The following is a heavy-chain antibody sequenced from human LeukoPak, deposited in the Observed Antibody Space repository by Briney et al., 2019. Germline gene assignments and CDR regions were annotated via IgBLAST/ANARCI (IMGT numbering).Heavy chain of an antibody. CDR3: ASNRDSSGYPFDY. J-gene: IGHJ4*02. CDR1: GGSISSYY. D-gene: IGHD3-22*01. CDR2: IYYTGGT. V-gene: IGHV4-59*06. Sequence: SETLSLTCTVSGGSISSYYWSWIRQHPGKGLGWIGSIYYTGGTYYNPSLKSRITISLDTSLNQFSLKLSSVSAADTAVYYCASNRDSSGYPFDYWGQGNLVTVSS.